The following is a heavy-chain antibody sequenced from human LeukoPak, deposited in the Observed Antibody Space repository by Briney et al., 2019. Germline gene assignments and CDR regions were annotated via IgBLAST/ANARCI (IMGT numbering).Heavy chain of an antibody. J-gene: IGHJ4*02. CDR1: GLTFSIHW. CDR3: ARVRTTVTYYFDY. D-gene: IGHD4-17*01. V-gene: IGHV3-7*01. Sequence: PGGSLRLSCAASGLTFSIHWMNWVRQAPGKGLECVANIKQDGSEKYYVDSVKGRFTISRDSAKNSLYLQMNSLRAEDTAVYYCARVRTTVTYYFDYWGQGTLVTVSS. CDR2: IKQDGSEK.